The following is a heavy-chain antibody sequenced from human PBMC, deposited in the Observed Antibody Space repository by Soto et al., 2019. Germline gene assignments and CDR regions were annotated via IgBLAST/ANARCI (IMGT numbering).Heavy chain of an antibody. CDR3: ARGNGDIDY. CDR2: INHSGST. Sequence: QVKLQQWGAGRLKPSETLSLTCAVYGGSFSGYYWSWIRQPPGKGLEWIGEINHSGSTNYNPSLKSRVTISVDTSKNQFSLKLSSVTAADTAVYYCARGNGDIDYWGQGTLVTVSS. D-gene: IGHD3-10*01. V-gene: IGHV4-34*01. J-gene: IGHJ4*02. CDR1: GGSFSGYY.